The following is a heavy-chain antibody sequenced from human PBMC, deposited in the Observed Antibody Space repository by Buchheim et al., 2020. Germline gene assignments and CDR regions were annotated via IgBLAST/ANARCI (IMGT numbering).Heavy chain of an antibody. Sequence: QVQLQESGPGLVKPSQTLSLTCTVSGGSISSGRHYWTWIRQPAGKGLEWIGRIYTTGSTAYNPSLESRVALSVDTSKNQFFLTLRSVTAADTAVYYCVREGEGDYYDSSGYISPYFWGQGTL. CDR1: GGSISSGRHY. V-gene: IGHV4-61*02. J-gene: IGHJ4*02. CDR3: VREGEGDYYDSSGYISPYF. D-gene: IGHD3-22*01. CDR2: IYTTGST.